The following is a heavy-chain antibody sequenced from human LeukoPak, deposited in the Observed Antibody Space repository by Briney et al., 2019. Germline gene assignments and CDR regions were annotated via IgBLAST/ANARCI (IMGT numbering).Heavy chain of an antibody. J-gene: IGHJ4*02. V-gene: IGHV3-7*01. CDR1: GLTFRNYW. D-gene: IGHD3-22*01. Sequence: GGSLRLSCAASGLTFRNYWMSWVRQAPGKGLEWVANIKQDGSDKFYVDSVNGRFTISRDNAKNSLYLQMNSLRAEDTAVYYCVRVDSSGYGLHWGLDYWGQGTLVTVSS. CDR3: VRVDSSGYGLHWGLDY. CDR2: IKQDGSDK.